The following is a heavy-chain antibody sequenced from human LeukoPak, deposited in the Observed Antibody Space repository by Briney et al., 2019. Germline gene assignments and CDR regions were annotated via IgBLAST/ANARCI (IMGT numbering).Heavy chain of an antibody. J-gene: IGHJ4*02. Sequence: ASVKVSCKASGGTFSSYAISWVRQAPGQGLEWMGWISAYNGNTNYAQKLQGRVTMTTDTSTSTAYMELRSLRSDDTAVYYCARAPVVPELELMGVDYWGQGTLVTVSS. CDR1: GGTFSSYA. CDR2: ISAYNGNT. D-gene: IGHD1-1*01. CDR3: ARAPVVPELELMGVDY. V-gene: IGHV1-18*01.